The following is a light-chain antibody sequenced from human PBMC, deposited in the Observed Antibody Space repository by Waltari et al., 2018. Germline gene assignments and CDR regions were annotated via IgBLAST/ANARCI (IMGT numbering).Light chain of an antibody. CDR2: DVS. Sequence: QSALSQPASVSGSPGQSITISCTGSSSDVGGYDYVSWSQQHPGKAPNLIIYDVSKWPSGVSNRFSGSKSGNTASLTISGLQAEDEADYYCNSYTSSSTLVFGGGTKLTVL. J-gene: IGLJ3*02. CDR3: NSYTSSSTLV. V-gene: IGLV2-14*01. CDR1: SSDVGGYDY.